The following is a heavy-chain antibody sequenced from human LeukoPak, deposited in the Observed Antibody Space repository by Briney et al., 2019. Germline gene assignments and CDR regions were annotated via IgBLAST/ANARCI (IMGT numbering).Heavy chain of an antibody. J-gene: IGHJ3*02. CDR1: GFTFSSYA. V-gene: IGHV3-23*01. Sequence: GGSLRLSCAASGFTFSSYAMSWVRQAPGKGLEGVSAISGSGGSTYYADSVKGRFTISRDNSKNTLYLQMNSLRAEDTAVYYCAKGEEIEIVKYGGIGDSWGQATMVTVSS. D-gene: IGHD4-23*01. CDR2: ISGSGGST. CDR3: AKGEEIEIVKYGGIGDS.